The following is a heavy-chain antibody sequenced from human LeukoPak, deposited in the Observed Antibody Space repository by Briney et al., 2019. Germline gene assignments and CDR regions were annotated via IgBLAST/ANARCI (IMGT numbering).Heavy chain of an antibody. J-gene: IGHJ4*02. CDR3: GKRLTSWELEY. D-gene: IGHD1-26*01. CDR2: IWSGGTDK. Sequence: GGSLRLSCAASGLTFSNYGMHWVRQAPGKGLEWVAVIWSGGTDKYYADSVKGRFTVSRDNSKNMLYLQMNSLRAEDTAVYYCGKRLTSWELEYWGQGTLVTVSS. CDR1: GLTFSNYG. V-gene: IGHV3-30*02.